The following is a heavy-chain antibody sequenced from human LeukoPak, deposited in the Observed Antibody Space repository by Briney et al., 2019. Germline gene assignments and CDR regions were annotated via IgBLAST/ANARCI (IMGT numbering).Heavy chain of an antibody. CDR3: ARATGASIAARPGWFDP. CDR1: GYTFTSYY. CDR2: INPSGGTT. D-gene: IGHD6-6*01. Sequence: ASVKVSCKASGYTFTSYYMHWVRQAPGQGLEWMGMINPSGGTTSYAQKFQGRVTMTRDTSTSTVYMELSSLRSEDTAVYYCARATGASIAARPGWFDPWGQGTLVTVSS. V-gene: IGHV1-46*01. J-gene: IGHJ5*02.